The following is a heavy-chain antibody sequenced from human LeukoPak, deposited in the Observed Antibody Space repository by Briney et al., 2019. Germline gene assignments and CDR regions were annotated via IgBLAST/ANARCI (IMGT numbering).Heavy chain of an antibody. Sequence: GGSLRLSCAASGFTFSSYAMHWVRQAPGKGLEWVAVISYDGSNKYYADSVKGRFTISRDNSKNTLYLQMNSLRAEDTAVYYCAREEGYIAVAGTGVGYWGQGTLVTVSS. V-gene: IGHV3-30-3*01. CDR1: GFTFSSYA. CDR2: ISYDGSNK. J-gene: IGHJ4*02. D-gene: IGHD6-19*01. CDR3: AREEGYIAVAGTGVGY.